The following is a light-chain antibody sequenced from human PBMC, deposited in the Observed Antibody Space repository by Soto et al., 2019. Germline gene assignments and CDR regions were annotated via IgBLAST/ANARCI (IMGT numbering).Light chain of an antibody. CDR1: QSISRW. CDR3: QQYGSSGT. Sequence: TQSPSTLSAFFGYRVTISCRASQSISRWLAWYQQKPGQAPRLLIYGASNRATGIPDRFSGSGSGTDFTLTISRLEPADFAVYYCQQYGSSGTFGQGTKLDI. V-gene: IGKV3-20*01. CDR2: GAS. J-gene: IGKJ1*01.